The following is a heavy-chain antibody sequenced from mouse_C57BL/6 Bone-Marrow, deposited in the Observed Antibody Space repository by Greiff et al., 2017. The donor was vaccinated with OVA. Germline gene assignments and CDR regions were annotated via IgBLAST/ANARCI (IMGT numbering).Heavy chain of an antibody. CDR2: FYPGSGSI. CDR3: ARHEGLTGLYYYAMDY. J-gene: IGHJ4*01. CDR1: GYTFTEYT. V-gene: IGHV1-62-2*01. Sequence: QVQLKQSGAELVKPGASVKLSCKASGYTFTEYTIHWVKQRSGQGLEWIGWFYPGSGSIKYNEKFKDKATLTADKSSSTVYMELSRLTSEDSAVYFCARHEGLTGLYYYAMDYWGQGTSVTVSS. D-gene: IGHD4-1*01.